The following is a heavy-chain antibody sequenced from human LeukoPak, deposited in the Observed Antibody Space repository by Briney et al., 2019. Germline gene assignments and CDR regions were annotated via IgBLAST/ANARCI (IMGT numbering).Heavy chain of an antibody. J-gene: IGHJ6*03. Sequence: GGSLRLSCAASGFTFSSYAMSWVRQAPGKGLEWVSAISGSGGSTYYADSVKGRFTISRDNSKNTLYLQMNSLRAEDTAVYDCAKVERGVVAATYYYYYYMDVWGKGTTVTVSS. CDR1: GFTFSSYA. CDR3: AKVERGVVAATYYYYYYMDV. V-gene: IGHV3-23*01. CDR2: ISGSGGST. D-gene: IGHD2-15*01.